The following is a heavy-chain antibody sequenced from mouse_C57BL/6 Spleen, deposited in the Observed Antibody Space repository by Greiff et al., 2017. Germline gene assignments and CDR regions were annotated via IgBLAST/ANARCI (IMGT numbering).Heavy chain of an antibody. CDR1: GYAFSSSW. CDR2: IYPGDGAT. J-gene: IGHJ1*03. CDR3: ACSGGWSRGGWYFDV. D-gene: IGHD1-1*02. V-gene: IGHV1-82*01. Sequence: QVQLQQSGPELVKPGASVKISCKASGYAFSSSWMNWVKQRPGQGLEWIGRIYPGDGATNYNGKFKGKATLTADKSSSTAYMQLSILTSEDSAVYVYACSGGWSRGGWYFDVWGTGTTVTVSS.